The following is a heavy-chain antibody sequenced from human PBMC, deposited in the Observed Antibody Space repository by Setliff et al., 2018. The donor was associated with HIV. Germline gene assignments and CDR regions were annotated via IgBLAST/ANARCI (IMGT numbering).Heavy chain of an antibody. Sequence: GASVKVSCKASGYTFTGSYMHWVRQAPGQGLEWMGRINPNSGGTNYAQKFQDRVTMTRDTSGNIAYMQLSRLRSDDTAVYYCARAPTLFGVEYYYYFGMDVWGQGTTVTSP. CDR1: GYTFTGSY. CDR2: INPNSGGT. D-gene: IGHD3-3*01. V-gene: IGHV1-2*06. J-gene: IGHJ6*02. CDR3: ARAPTLFGVEYYYYFGMDV.